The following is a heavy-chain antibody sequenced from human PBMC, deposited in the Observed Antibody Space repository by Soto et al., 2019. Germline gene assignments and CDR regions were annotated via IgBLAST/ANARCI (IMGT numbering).Heavy chain of an antibody. CDR3: ARDRSYYDSSGYVAFDI. D-gene: IGHD3-22*01. CDR1: GGTFGSNS. CDR2: ISAYNGNT. V-gene: IGHV1-18*04. Sequence: ASVKGSCKASGGTFGSNSISWVRQAPGQGLEWMGWISAYNGNTNYAQKLQGRVTMTTDTSTSTAYMELRSLRSDDTAVYYCARDRSYYDSSGYVAFDIWGQGTMVTVPS. J-gene: IGHJ3*02.